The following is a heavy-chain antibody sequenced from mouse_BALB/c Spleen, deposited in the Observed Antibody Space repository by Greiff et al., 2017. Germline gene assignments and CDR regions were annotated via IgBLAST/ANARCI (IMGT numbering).Heavy chain of an antibody. Sequence: VHLVESGPGLVKPSQSLSLTCSVTGYSITSGYYWNWIRQFPGNKLEWMGYISYDGSNNYNPSLKNRISITRDTSKNQFFLKLNSVTTEDTATYYCARSLYGNYCWFAYWGQGTLVTVSA. J-gene: IGHJ3*01. CDR3: ARSLYGNYCWFAY. CDR1: GYSITSGYY. D-gene: IGHD2-1*01. CDR2: ISYDGSN. V-gene: IGHV3-6*02.